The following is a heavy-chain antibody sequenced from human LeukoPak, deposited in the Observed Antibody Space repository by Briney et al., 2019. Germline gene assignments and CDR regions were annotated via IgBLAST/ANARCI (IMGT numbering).Heavy chain of an antibody. D-gene: IGHD1-26*01. J-gene: IGHJ4*02. CDR1: GFRFSSYV. Sequence: PGGSLRLSCVASGFRFSSYVMSWVRQVPGKGLEYVSSIDGSDGASYYADSVKGRFTISRDNSKNTLFLQMNSLRVEDTAVYYCARVDSGNYDYWGQGTLLTVSS. CDR3: ARVDSGNYDY. CDR2: IDGSDGAS. V-gene: IGHV3-23*01.